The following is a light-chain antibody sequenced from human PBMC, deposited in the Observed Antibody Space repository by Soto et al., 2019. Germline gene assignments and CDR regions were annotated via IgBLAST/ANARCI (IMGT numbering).Light chain of an antibody. CDR2: AAS. CDR3: QQSYTTPWT. V-gene: IGKV1-39*01. CDR1: QSVGVY. Sequence: DIQMTQSPSSLSASVGDRVTITCRASQSVGVYLNWYQQKPGKAPKLLIYAASSLQSGVPSSFSGSGSGTDFTLTISSLQAEDFATYYCQQSYTTPWTFGQGTKVDIK. J-gene: IGKJ1*01.